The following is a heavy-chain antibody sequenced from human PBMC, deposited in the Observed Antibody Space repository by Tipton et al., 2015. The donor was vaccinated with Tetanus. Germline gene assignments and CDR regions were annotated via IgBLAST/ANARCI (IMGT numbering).Heavy chain of an antibody. V-gene: IGHV3-30*03. CDR2: ITFDGNTK. Sequence: SLRLSCEASGFTFSSFGMHWVRQAPGKGLEWVAVITFDGNTKYYADSVKGRFTLSRDNSQSTLYLQMNSLKVEDTAVYYCAREDGGPTLDYFDSWGQGALVIVSS. CDR1: GFTFSSFG. J-gene: IGHJ4*02. D-gene: IGHD3-16*01. CDR3: AREDGGPTLDYFDS.